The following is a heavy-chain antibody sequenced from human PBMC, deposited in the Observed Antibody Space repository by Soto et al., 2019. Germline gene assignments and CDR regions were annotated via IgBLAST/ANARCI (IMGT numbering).Heavy chain of an antibody. CDR1: GFTVSSNY. V-gene: IGHV3-66*01. CDR2: IYSGGST. J-gene: IGHJ4*02. D-gene: IGHD3-9*01. Sequence: EVQLVESGGGLVQPGGSLRLSCAASGFTVSSNYMSWVRQAPGKGLEWVSVIYSGGSTYYADAVKDRFTISRDNSKNTLYLQMNSLRADDTAVYYCASRGGHYDILTGYYKVFDYWGQGTLVTVSS. CDR3: ASRGGHYDILTGYYKVFDY.